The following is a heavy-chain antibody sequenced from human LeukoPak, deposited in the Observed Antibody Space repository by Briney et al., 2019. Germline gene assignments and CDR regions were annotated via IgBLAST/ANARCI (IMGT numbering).Heavy chain of an antibody. J-gene: IGHJ4*02. D-gene: IGHD6-13*01. Sequence: GGSLRLSCAASGFTFRSYSMNWVRQAPGKGLEWVSSISSTSTYIYYADSMKGRFTISRDNAKNSLYLQVNSLRAEDTAVYYCARDLKAVAGNIDYWGQGTLVTVSS. CDR1: GFTFRSYS. CDR3: ARDLKAVAGNIDY. CDR2: ISSTSTYI. V-gene: IGHV3-21*01.